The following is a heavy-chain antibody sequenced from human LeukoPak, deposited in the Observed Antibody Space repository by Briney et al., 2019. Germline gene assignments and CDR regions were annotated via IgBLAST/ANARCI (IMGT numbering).Heavy chain of an antibody. V-gene: IGHV3-7*01. CDR1: GFSISNYW. Sequence: GGSLRLSCAASGFSISNYWMGWVRQAPGEGLEWVGNIKQDGSAKYYVDSVKGRFTISRDNAKNSLYLQMNSLRAEDTAFYHCARDYSASGSYDSWGQGTLVTVSS. CDR2: IKQDGSAK. CDR3: ARDYSASGSYDS. J-gene: IGHJ5*01. D-gene: IGHD1-26*01.